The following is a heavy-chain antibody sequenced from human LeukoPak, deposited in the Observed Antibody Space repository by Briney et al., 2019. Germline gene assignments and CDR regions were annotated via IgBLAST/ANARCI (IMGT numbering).Heavy chain of an antibody. V-gene: IGHV4-34*01. CDR2: IYHSGST. CDR3: ARGTGTTSYYYMDV. CDR1: GGSFSGYY. D-gene: IGHD1-7*01. J-gene: IGHJ6*03. Sequence: PSETLSLTCAVYGGSFSGYYWSWIRQPPGKGLEWIGEIYHSGSTNYNPSLKSRVTISVDKSKNQFSLKLSSVTAADTAVYYCARGTGTTSYYYMDVWGKGTTVTVSS.